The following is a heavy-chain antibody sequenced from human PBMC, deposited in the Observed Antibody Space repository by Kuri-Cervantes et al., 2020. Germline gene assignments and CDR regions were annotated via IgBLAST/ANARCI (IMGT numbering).Heavy chain of an antibody. CDR2: SYWDDDN. D-gene: IGHD3-22*01. Sequence: SGPTLVKPTQPLTLTCSFSGFSLSFTEVGVGWFRQPPGKALGWLALSYWDDDNIYSPSLKSRLTITKDTSKNQVVLTMTNMDPVDTATYFCAHRYYYDSSGCDSFDIWGPGTLVTVSS. J-gene: IGHJ3*02. CDR3: AHRYYYDSSGCDSFDI. CDR1: GFSLSFTEVG. V-gene: IGHV2-5*02.